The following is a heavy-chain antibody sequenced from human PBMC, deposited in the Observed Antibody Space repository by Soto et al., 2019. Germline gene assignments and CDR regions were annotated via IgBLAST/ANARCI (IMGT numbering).Heavy chain of an antibody. CDR2: IYYSGST. CDR3: ARDEWEPPRRYYYYGMDV. Sequence: PSETLSLTCTVSGGSVSSGSYYWSWIRQPPGKGLEWIGYIYYSGSTNYNPSLKSRVTISVDTSKNQFSLKLSSVTAADTAVYYCARDEWEPPRRYYYYGMDVWGQGTMVTVSS. J-gene: IGHJ6*02. CDR1: GGSVSSGSYY. D-gene: IGHD1-26*01. V-gene: IGHV4-61*01.